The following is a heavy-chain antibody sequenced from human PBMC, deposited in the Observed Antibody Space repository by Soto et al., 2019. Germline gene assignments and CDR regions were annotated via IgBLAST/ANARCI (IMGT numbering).Heavy chain of an antibody. CDR3: ARGAHRSDAFDI. CDR1: GGTFSSYS. V-gene: IGHV1-69*06. CDR2: IIPIFGTA. Sequence: SVKVSCKASGGTFSSYSISWVRQAPGQGLEWMGGIIPIFGTANYARKFQGRVTITADKSTSTAHMELSSLRSEDTAVYYCARGAHRSDAFDIWGQGTMVTVSS. D-gene: IGHD3-16*01. J-gene: IGHJ3*02.